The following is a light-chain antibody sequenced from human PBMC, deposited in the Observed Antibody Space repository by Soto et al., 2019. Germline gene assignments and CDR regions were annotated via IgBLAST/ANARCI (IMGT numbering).Light chain of an antibody. CDR1: QSVSSS. J-gene: IGKJ1*01. V-gene: IGKV3-15*01. Sequence: EILMTQSPATLSVSPGERATLSCWASQSVSSSLAWYQHKPGQAPRLLIYDASTRAPGIPARFSGSGSGTEFTLTISSLQSEDFAVYYCQQYNKWPPATFGQGTKVEIK. CDR3: QQYNKWPPAT. CDR2: DAS.